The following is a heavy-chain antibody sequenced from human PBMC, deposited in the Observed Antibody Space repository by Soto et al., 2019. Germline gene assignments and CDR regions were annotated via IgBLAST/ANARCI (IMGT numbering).Heavy chain of an antibody. CDR3: AKDSTAYSSAYDFDS. D-gene: IGHD6-6*01. J-gene: IGHJ4*02. Sequence: EVQLLESGGGLVQPGGSLRLSCAASGFTFSSYAMSWVRQAPGKGLEWVSTLSGSGGSTYSADSVNGRFTISRDNSKNTLYLQVNSLRAEDTAVYYCAKDSTAYSSAYDFDSWGQGTLVTVSS. CDR2: LSGSGGST. V-gene: IGHV3-23*01. CDR1: GFTFSSYA.